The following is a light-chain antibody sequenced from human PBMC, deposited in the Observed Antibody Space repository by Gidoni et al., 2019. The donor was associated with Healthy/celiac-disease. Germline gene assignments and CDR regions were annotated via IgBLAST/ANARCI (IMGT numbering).Light chain of an antibody. CDR2: QDS. J-gene: IGLJ2*01. CDR1: KLGDKY. V-gene: IGLV3-1*01. Sequence: SYELTQPPSVSVSPGQTASITCSGDKLGDKYACWYQQKPGQPPVLVIYQDSKRPSGIPERFSGSNSGNTATLTISGTQAMDEADYYCQAWDSSTVRVFGGGTKLTVL. CDR3: QAWDSSTVRV.